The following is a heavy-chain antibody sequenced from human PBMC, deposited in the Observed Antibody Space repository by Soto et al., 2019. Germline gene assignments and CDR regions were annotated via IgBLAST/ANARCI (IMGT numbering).Heavy chain of an antibody. V-gene: IGHV1-24*01. CDR2: FDPEDGET. CDR1: GYTLTELS. CDR3: ATGRATVTNYYYYYGMDV. Sequence: GASVKSCKVCGYTLTELSMHWVLQAPGKGLEWMGGFDPEDGETIYAQKFQGRVTMTEDTSTDTAYMELSSLRSEDTAVYYCATGRATVTNYYYYYGMDVWGQGTTVTVSS. J-gene: IGHJ6*02. D-gene: IGHD4-17*01.